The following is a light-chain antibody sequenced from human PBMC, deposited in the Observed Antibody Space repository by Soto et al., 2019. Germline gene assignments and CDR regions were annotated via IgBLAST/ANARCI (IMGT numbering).Light chain of an antibody. V-gene: IGLV1-40*01. CDR2: GND. CDR3: QSYDRSLSGSV. CDR1: SSNIGAGYD. J-gene: IGLJ1*01. Sequence: QSVLTQPPSVSGAPGQGVTISCTGSSSNIGAGYDVHWYQQLPGAAPKLLIFGNDNRPSGVPDRFSGSRSGTSASLAITGLQSADEAAYYFQSYDRSLSGSVFGAGTKLTVL.